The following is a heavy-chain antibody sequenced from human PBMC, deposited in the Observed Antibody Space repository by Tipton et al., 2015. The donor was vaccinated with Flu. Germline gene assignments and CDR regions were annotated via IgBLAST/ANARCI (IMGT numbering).Heavy chain of an antibody. Sequence: TLSLTCTVSGGSISSYYWSWIRQPAGKGLEWIGRIYTSGSTNYNPSLKSRVTMSVDTSKNQFSLKLSSVTAADTAVYYCARDRGYDILTGRPHWYFDLWGRGTRVTVSS. V-gene: IGHV4-4*07. J-gene: IGHJ2*01. CDR3: ARDRGYDILTGRPHWYFDL. D-gene: IGHD3-9*01. CDR2: IYTSGST. CDR1: GGSISSYY.